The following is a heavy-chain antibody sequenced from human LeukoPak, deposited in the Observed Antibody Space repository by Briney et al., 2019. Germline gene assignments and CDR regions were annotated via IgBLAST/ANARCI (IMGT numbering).Heavy chain of an antibody. V-gene: IGHV4-4*07. CDR3: ARGDIVEAFDI. CDR1: GGSISSYY. D-gene: IGHD2-15*01. J-gene: IGHJ3*02. CDR2: IYTSGST. Sequence: SETLSLTCTVSGGSISSYYWSWIRQPAGKGLEWIGRIYTSGSTNYNPSLKNRVTMSVDTSKNQFSLKLSSVTAADTAVYHCARGDIVEAFDIWGQGTMVTVSS.